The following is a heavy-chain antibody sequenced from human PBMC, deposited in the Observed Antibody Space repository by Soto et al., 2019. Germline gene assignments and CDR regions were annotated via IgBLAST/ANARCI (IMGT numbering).Heavy chain of an antibody. D-gene: IGHD5-12*01. V-gene: IGHV1-69*06. J-gene: IGHJ4*02. Sequence: ASVKVSCKASGVTFNSYGLTWVRQAPGQGLEWMGRIVPIFRTANYAQKFQGRVTITADKSTNTAYMELSSLRSEDTAVYYCASRVNGYSGYATHCWGQGTLVTVSS. CDR3: ASRVNGYSGYATHC. CDR1: GVTFNSYG. CDR2: IVPIFRTA.